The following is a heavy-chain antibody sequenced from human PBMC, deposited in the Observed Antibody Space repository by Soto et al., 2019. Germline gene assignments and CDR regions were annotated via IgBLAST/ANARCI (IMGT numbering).Heavy chain of an antibody. CDR1: GYTFTSYY. J-gene: IGHJ5*02. CDR3: ARDRHPNYDILTGYHNWFDP. V-gene: IGHV1-46*01. D-gene: IGHD3-9*01. CDR2: INPSGGST. Sequence: ASVKVSCKXSGYTFTSYYMHWVRQAPGQGLEWMGIINPSGGSTSYAQKFQGRVTMTRDTSTSTVYMELSSLRSEDTAVYYCARDRHPNYDILTGYHNWFDPWGQGTLVTVSS.